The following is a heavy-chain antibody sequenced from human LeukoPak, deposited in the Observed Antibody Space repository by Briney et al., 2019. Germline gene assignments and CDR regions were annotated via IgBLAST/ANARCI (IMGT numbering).Heavy chain of an antibody. CDR3: AREHRTIFGVAHLDAFDI. D-gene: IGHD3-3*01. V-gene: IGHV3-7*01. J-gene: IGHJ3*02. CDR2: IKQDGSEK. Sequence: GGSLRLSCAASGFTFSSYWMSWVRQAPGKGLEWVANIKQDGSEKYYVDSVKGRFTISRDNAKNSLYLQMNSLRAEDTAVYYCAREHRTIFGVAHLDAFDIWGQGTMVTVSS. CDR1: GFTFSSYW.